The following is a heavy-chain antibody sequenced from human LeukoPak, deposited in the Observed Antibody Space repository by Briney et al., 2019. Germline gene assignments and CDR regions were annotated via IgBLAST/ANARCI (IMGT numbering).Heavy chain of an antibody. J-gene: IGHJ6*02. D-gene: IGHD2-21*02. V-gene: IGHV4-34*01. CDR2: INHIGTT. Sequence: SDTLSLSCNVSGGSFTGYYWTWIRQPPGKGLEWIAEINHIGTTNHNPSLKSRFPVSTDKSKKQFFLKLTSVTAADTALYYCARLVVTAPQYHQYMDLWG. CDR3: ARLVVTAPQYHQYMDL. CDR1: GGSFTGYY.